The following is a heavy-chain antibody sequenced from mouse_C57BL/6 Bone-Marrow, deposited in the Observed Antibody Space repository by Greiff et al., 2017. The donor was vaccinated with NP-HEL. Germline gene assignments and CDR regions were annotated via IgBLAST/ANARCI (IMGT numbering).Heavy chain of an antibody. V-gene: IGHV10-3*01. D-gene: IGHD1-1*01. CDR2: IRSKSSNYAT. CDR1: GFTCNTYA. J-gene: IGHJ4*01. CDR3: VRDGHYYGLYYAMDY. Sequence: DAGGGLVQPKGSLKRSCAASGFTCNTYAMHWVRQAPGKGLEWVARIRSKSSNYATYYADSVKDRFTISRDDSQSMLYLQMNNLKTEDTAMYYCVRDGHYYGLYYAMDYWGQGTSVTVSS.